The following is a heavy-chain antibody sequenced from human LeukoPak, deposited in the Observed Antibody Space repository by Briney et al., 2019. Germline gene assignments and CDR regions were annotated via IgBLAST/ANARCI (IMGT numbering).Heavy chain of an antibody. CDR3: ARRHNFDY. CDR1: GGSISSSSYY. Sequence: SETLSLTCTVSGGSISSSSYYWGWIRQPPGKGLEWIGEINHSGSTNYNPSLKSRVTISVDTSKNQFSLKLSSVTAADTAVYYCARRHNFDYWGQGTLVTVSS. V-gene: IGHV4-39*07. CDR2: INHSGST. J-gene: IGHJ4*02.